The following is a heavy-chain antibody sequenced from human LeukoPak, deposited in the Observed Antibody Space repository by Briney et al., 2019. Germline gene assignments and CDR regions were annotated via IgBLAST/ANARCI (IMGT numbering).Heavy chain of an antibody. CDR3: ARGPIFGVVISRWFDP. CDR2: ISSSSSYI. V-gene: IGHV3-21*01. Sequence: GGSLRISCAASGFTFSSYSMNWVRQAPGKGLEWVSSISSSSSYIYYADSVKGRFTISRDNAKNSLYLQMNSLRAEDTAVYYCARGPIFGVVISRWFDPWGQGTLVTVSS. CDR1: GFTFSSYS. J-gene: IGHJ5*02. D-gene: IGHD3-3*01.